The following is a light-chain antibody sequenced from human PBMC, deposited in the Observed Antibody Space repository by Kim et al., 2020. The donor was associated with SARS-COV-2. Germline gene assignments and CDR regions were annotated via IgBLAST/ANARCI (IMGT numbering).Light chain of an antibody. CDR1: QSVSSD. CDR3: HQYKSWPYT. Sequence: SVSPGEGATLACRASQSVSSDLAWYQQKPGQAPRLLIYAASTRATGIPARFSGSGSGTEFTLTLSSLQSEDFAVYSCHQYKSWPYTFGQGTKLEI. V-gene: IGKV3-15*01. J-gene: IGKJ2*01. CDR2: AAS.